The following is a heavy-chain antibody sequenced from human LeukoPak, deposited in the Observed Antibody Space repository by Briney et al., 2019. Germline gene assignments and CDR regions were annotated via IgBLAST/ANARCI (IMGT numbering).Heavy chain of an antibody. V-gene: IGHV3-7*01. CDR1: GSAFSSYW. Sequence: PGGSLRLSCAASGSAFSSYWMSWVRQAPGKGLEWVANIKQDGSEIKYVDSVKGRFTISRDNAKNSLYLQMNSLRVGDTAVYYCGRGAGWLVDYWGQGTLVTVSS. J-gene: IGHJ4*02. D-gene: IGHD6-19*01. CDR3: GRGAGWLVDY. CDR2: IKQDGSEI.